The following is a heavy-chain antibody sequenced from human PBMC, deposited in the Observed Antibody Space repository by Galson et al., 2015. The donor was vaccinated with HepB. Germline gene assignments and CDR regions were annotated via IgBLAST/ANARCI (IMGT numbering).Heavy chain of an antibody. CDR2: INPDGSTT. D-gene: IGHD1/OR15-1a*01. CDR3: ARDMWGTADY. J-gene: IGHJ4*02. Sequence: SLRLSCAASGFTFSTYWMHWVRQAPGEGLVWVSRINPDGSTTTYADSVKGRFTISRDNAKNTLYLQMNSLTAEDTAVYYCARDMWGTADYWGQGTLVTVSS. CDR1: GFTFSTYW. V-gene: IGHV3-74*01.